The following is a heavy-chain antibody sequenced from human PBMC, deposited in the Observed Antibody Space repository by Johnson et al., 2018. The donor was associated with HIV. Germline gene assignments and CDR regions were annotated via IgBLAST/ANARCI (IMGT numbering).Heavy chain of an antibody. J-gene: IGHJ3*02. D-gene: IGHD6-13*01. Sequence: QVQLVESGGGVVQPGGSLRLSCAASGFIFSNYGMHWVRQAPGKGLEWVAFIRYDGSNKYYADSVKGRFTITRDNSKNTLYLQMNSLRAEDTAVYYCAKGPYSSSWYGVAFDIWGQGTMVTVSS. V-gene: IGHV3-30*02. CDR1: GFIFSNYG. CDR3: AKGPYSSSWYGVAFDI. CDR2: IRYDGSNK.